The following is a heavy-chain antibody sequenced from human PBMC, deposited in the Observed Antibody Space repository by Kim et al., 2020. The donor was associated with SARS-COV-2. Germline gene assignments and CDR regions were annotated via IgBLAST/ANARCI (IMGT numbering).Heavy chain of an antibody. CDR3: AREGSGNPIDY. D-gene: IGHD6-19*01. J-gene: IGHJ4*02. V-gene: IGHV1-18*01. CDR2: T. Sequence: TNYAQKPQGRVTMTTDTSTSTAYMELRSLRSDDTAVYYCAREGSGNPIDYWGQGTLVTVSS.